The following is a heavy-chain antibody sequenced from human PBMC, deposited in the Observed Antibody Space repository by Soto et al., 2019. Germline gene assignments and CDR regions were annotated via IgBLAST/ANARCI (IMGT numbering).Heavy chain of an antibody. J-gene: IGHJ5*02. V-gene: IGHV3-11*01. CDR2: ISSSGSTI. D-gene: IGHD2-15*01. CDR1: GFTFSDYY. CDR3: ARDPSVVVAATDWWFDP. Sequence: PGGSLRLSCAASGFTFSDYYMSWIRQAPGKGLEWVSYISSSGSTIYYADSVKGRFTISRDNAKNSLYLQMNSLRAEDTAVYYCARDPSVVVAATDWWFDPWGQGTLVTVSS.